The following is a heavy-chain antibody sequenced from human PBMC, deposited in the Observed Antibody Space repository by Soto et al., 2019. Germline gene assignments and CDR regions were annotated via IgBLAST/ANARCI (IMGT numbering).Heavy chain of an antibody. D-gene: IGHD3-16*02. CDR2: IFSSCES. J-gene: IGHJ4*02. CDR3: ARGGIGIVTKFEH. Sequence: GGSXRLSCAASGFTVSITYMSWVRQAPGKGLEWVSIIFSSCESFYADSVKGRFTISRDSSDNTVYLQMNSLKAEDKAVYYCARGGIGIVTKFEHWGQGTLVTVSS. V-gene: IGHV3-53*01. CDR1: GFTVSITY.